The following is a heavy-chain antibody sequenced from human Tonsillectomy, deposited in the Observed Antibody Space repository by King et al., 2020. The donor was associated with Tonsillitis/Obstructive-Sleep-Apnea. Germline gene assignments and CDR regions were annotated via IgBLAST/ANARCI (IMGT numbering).Heavy chain of an antibody. D-gene: IGHD4-17*01. CDR2: ISAYNGNT. CDR1: GYTFTSYG. J-gene: IGHJ4*02. V-gene: IGHV1-18*01. Sequence: QLVQSGAEVKKPGASVKVSCKASGYTFTSYGISWVRQAPGQGLEWMGWISAYNGNTKYAQKLQGRVTMTTDTSTSTAYMELRSLRSDDTAVYYWARDAGDYDVGGGIDYWGQGTLVTVSS. CDR3: ARDAGDYDVGGGIDY.